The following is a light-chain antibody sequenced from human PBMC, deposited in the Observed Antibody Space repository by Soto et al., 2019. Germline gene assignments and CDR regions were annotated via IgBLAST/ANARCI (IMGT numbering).Light chain of an antibody. CDR3: SSHTSISAQG. CDR2: DVS. Sequence: QSALTQPASVFGSPGQSITISCTGTSSDVGGYNYVAWYQQHPGKAPKLMIYDVSNRPSGVSNRFSGSTSGNTASLTISGLQHEDEADYYCSSHTSISAQGLGGGTKLTVL. CDR1: SSDVGGYNY. V-gene: IGLV2-14*01. J-gene: IGLJ2*01.